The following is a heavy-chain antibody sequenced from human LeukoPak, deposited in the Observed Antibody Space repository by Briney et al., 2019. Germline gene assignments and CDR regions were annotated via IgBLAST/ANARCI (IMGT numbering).Heavy chain of an antibody. CDR1: GFTFSSYG. D-gene: IGHD5-18*01. CDR2: ISYDGSNK. J-gene: IGHJ6*02. Sequence: PGGSLRLSCAASGFTFSSYGMHWVRQAPGKGLEWVAVISYDGSNKYYADSVKGRFTISRDNSKNTLYLQMNSLRSDDTAVYYCARDRKDGYSYGPYYYYGMDVWGQGTTVTVSS. CDR3: ARDRKDGYSYGPYYYYGMDV. V-gene: IGHV3-30*03.